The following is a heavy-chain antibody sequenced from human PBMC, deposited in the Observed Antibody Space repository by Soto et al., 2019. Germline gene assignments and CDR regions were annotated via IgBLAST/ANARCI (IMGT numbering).Heavy chain of an antibody. V-gene: IGHV1-69*01. Sequence: SVKVSCNASGGTFSSYAISWVRQAPGQGLEWMGGIIPIFGTANYAQKFQGRVTITADESTSTAYMELSSLRSEDTAVYYCATRSSGWWDYGMDVWGQGTTVTVSS. CDR3: ATRSSGWWDYGMDV. CDR2: IIPIFGTA. J-gene: IGHJ6*02. CDR1: GGTFSSYA. D-gene: IGHD6-19*01.